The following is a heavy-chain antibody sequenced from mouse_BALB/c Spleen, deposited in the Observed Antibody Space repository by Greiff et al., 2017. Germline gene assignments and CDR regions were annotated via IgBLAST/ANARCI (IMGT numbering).Heavy chain of an antibody. CDR1: GYSFTGYY. CDR3: ARGSFAVVAKRGAMDY. V-gene: IGHV1S34*01. J-gene: IGHJ4*01. Sequence: LVKTGASVKISCKASGYSFTGYYMHWVKQSHGKSLEWIGYISCYNGATSYNQKFKGKATFTVDTSSSTAYMQFNSLTSDDSAVYYCARGSFAVVAKRGAMDYWGQGTSVTVSS. CDR2: ISCYNGAT. D-gene: IGHD1-1*01.